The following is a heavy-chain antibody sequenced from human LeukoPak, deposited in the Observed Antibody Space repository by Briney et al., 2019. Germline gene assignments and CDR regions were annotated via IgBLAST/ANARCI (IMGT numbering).Heavy chain of an antibody. CDR3: ARADYRRYSGSYTFDY. Sequence: GESLKISCKGSGYSFTSYWIGWVRQMPGKGLEWMGIIYPGDSDTRYSPSFQGQVTISADKSISTAYLQWSSLKASDTAMYYCARADYRRYSGSYTFDYWGQGTLVTVSS. V-gene: IGHV5-51*01. J-gene: IGHJ4*02. CDR2: IYPGDSDT. CDR1: GYSFTSYW. D-gene: IGHD1-26*01.